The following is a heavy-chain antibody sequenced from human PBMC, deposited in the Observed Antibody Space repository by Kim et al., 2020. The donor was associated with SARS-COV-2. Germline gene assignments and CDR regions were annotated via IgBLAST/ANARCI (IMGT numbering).Heavy chain of an antibody. CDR1: GFTFSSYS. Sequence: GGSLRLSCAASGFTFSSYSMNWVRQAPGKGLEWVSYISSSSSTIYYADSVKGRFTISRDNAKNSLYLQMNSLRAEDTAVYYCARDAELRFLEWLFEGSWFDPWGQGTLVTVSS. CDR2: ISSSSSTI. CDR3: ARDAELRFLEWLFEGSWFDP. V-gene: IGHV3-48*04. J-gene: IGHJ5*02. D-gene: IGHD3-3*01.